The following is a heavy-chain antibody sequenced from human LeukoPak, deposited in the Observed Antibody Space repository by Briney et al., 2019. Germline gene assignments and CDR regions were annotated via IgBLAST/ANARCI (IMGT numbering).Heavy chain of an antibody. CDR3: AKGPLFCSGGSCYSSPFDY. Sequence: GGSLRLSCAASGFTFSSYWMHWVRQAPGKGLEWVSAISGSGGSTYYADSVKGRFTISRDNSKNTLYLQMNSLRAEDTAVYYCAKGPLFCSGGSCYSSPFDYWGQGTLVTVSS. CDR1: GFTFSSYW. CDR2: ISGSGGST. D-gene: IGHD2-15*01. V-gene: IGHV3-23*01. J-gene: IGHJ4*02.